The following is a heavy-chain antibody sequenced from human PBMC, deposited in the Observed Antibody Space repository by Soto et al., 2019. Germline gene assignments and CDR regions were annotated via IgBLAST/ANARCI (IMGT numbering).Heavy chain of an antibody. CDR3: ARDRYYYDSSGSPKPFDI. J-gene: IGHJ3*02. V-gene: IGHV3-21*01. CDR2: ISSSSGHI. CDR1: GFTFSRFS. D-gene: IGHD3-22*01. Sequence: GGSLRLSCAASGFTFSRFSMNWVRQAPGKGLEWVSSISSSSGHIYHADSVKGRFAISRDNAKNSLFLQMNSLGAEDTAVYYCARDRYYYDSSGSPKPFDIWGQGTKVTVS.